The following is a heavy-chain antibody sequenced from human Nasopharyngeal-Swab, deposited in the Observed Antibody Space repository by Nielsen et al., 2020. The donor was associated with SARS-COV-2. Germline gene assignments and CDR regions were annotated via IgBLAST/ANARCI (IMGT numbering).Heavy chain of an antibody. CDR2: ISSEGSNK. CDR1: GFSFSSYG. CDR3: AKDYYDTLAGYYGPDF. D-gene: IGHD3-9*01. V-gene: IGHV3-30*18. Sequence: GESLKISCEASGFSFSSYGMHWVRQAPGKGLEWVTVISSEGSNKYYADSVKGRFTISRDNSKNTLYLLMSSLRAEDTAVYYCAKDYYDTLAGYYGPDFWGQGTLVTVSS. J-gene: IGHJ4*02.